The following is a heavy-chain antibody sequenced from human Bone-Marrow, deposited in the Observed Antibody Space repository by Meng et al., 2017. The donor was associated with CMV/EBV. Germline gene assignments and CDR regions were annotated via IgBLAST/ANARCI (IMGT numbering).Heavy chain of an antibody. D-gene: IGHD3-16*01. J-gene: IGHJ4*02. CDR1: GFRFDDYG. CDR3: AKDLLLFGGTNAYFDY. CDR2: IRHDGTNK. V-gene: IGHV3-30*02. Sequence: GESLKISCVASGFRFDDYGMHWVRQTPGKGLEWVAFIRHDGTNKFYGDSVKGRFTISRDNSKNTVYLQMNSLRPEETAVYYCAKDLLLFGGTNAYFDYWGQGTLVTVSS.